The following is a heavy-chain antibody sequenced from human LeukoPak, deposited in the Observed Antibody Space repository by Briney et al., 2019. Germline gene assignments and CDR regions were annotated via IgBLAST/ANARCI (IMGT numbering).Heavy chain of an antibody. J-gene: IGHJ4*02. CDR1: GGTFTNFL. CDR3: AREFRDGYNYYFDY. Sequence: GASVKVSCKASGGTFTNFLISWVRQAPGQGLGWMGRIIPMFGTANYAQKFQGRVTITADESTSTAYMELSSLRSEDTAVYYCAREFRDGYNYYFDYWGQGTLVTVSS. D-gene: IGHD5-24*01. CDR2: IIPMFGTA. V-gene: IGHV1-69*13.